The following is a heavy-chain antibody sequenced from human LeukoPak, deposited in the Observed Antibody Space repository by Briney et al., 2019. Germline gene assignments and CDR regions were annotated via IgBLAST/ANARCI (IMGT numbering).Heavy chain of an antibody. CDR1: GGSFSGYY. J-gene: IGHJ5*02. D-gene: IGHD3-3*01. CDR2: INHSGST. Sequence: KASETLSLTCAVYGGSFSGYYWSWIRQPPGKGLEWIGEINHSGSTNYNPSLKSRVTISVDTSKNQFSLKLSSVTAADTAVYYCARGLREGPYYDFWSGYPINWFDPWGQGTLVTVSS. CDR3: ARGLREGPYYDFWSGYPINWFDP. V-gene: IGHV4-34*01.